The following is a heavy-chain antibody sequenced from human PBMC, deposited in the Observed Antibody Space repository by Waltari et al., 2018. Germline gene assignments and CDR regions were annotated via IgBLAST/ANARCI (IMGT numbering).Heavy chain of an antibody. Sequence: QVQLQESGPGLVKASETLSLTCAVSGDSINNYYWGWIRQPPGKELEWIGYIAYNGKTNYEPSLKSRVTISIDTSKTQFSLKRSSVTAADTAVYYCARSYDFWSGYPLDYWGQGTLVTVSS. D-gene: IGHD3-3*01. V-gene: IGHV4-59*01. CDR2: IAYNGKT. J-gene: IGHJ4*02. CDR3: ARSYDFWSGYPLDY. CDR1: GDSINNYY.